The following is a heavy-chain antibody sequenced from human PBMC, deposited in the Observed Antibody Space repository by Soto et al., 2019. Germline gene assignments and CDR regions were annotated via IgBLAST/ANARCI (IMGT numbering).Heavy chain of an antibody. CDR2: IWYDGSNK. J-gene: IGHJ3*02. D-gene: IGHD3-22*01. Sequence: QVQLVESGGGVVQPGRSLRLSCAASGFTFSSYGMHWVRQAPGKWLEWVAVIWYDGSNKYYADSVKGRFTISRDNSKNTLYLQMNSLRAEDTAVYYCARDLDYYDSSRTAFDIWGQGTMVTVSS. V-gene: IGHV3-33*01. CDR1: GFTFSSYG. CDR3: ARDLDYYDSSRTAFDI.